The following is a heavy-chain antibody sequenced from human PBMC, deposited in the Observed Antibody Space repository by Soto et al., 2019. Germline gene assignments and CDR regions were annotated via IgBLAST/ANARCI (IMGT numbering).Heavy chain of an antibody. Sequence: PGGSLRLSCAASGFTFSSYSMNWVRQAPGKGLEWVSSISSSSSYIYYADSVKGRFTISRDNAKNSLYLQMNSLRAEDTAVYYCARAERSSSSWSLYWSYGMDVWGQGTTVTVSS. V-gene: IGHV3-21*01. J-gene: IGHJ6*02. CDR2: ISSSSSYI. CDR1: GFTFSSYS. D-gene: IGHD6-13*01. CDR3: ARAERSSSSWSLYWSYGMDV.